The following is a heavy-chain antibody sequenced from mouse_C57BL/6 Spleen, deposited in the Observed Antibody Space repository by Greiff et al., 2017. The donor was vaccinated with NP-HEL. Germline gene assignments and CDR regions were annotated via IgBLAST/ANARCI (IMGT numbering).Heavy chain of an antibody. CDR3: ARVSNGAWFAY. D-gene: IGHD2-5*01. J-gene: IGHJ3*01. CDR1: GFTFSDYY. V-gene: IGHV5-16*01. CDR2: INYDGSST. Sequence: EVKLVESEGGLVQPGSSMKLSCTASGFTFSDYYMAWVRQVPEKGLEWVANINYDGSSTYYLDSLKSRFIISRDNAKNLLYLQMSSLKSEDTATYYCARVSNGAWFAYWGQGTLVTVSA.